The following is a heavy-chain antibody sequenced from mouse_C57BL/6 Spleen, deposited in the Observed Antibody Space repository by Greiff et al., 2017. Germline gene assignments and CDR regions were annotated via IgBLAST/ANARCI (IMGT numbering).Heavy chain of an antibody. V-gene: IGHV15-2*01. CDR1: DSEVFPIAY. D-gene: IGHD1-1*01. CDR2: ILPSIGRT. J-gene: IGHJ1*03. CDR3: ARQGSSYWYFDV. Sequence: VQLQQSGSELRSPGSSVKLSCKDFDSEVFPIAYMSWVRQKPGHGFEWIGGILPSIGRTIYGEKFEDKATLDAGTLSNTAYLELNSLTSEDSAIYYCARQGSSYWYFDVWGTGTTVTVSS.